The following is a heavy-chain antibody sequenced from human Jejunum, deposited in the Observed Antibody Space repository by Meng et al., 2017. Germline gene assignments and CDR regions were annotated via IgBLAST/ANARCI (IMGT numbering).Heavy chain of an antibody. CDR3: ARYDYFDSGYSGVFDS. J-gene: IGHJ4*02. D-gene: IGHD3-10*01. Sequence: GGSLRLSCAASGFTFSTYEMNWVRQAPGKGLEWVSYISSSGYTRYYADSVKGRFTVSRDNAKNSLYLQMNSLRAEDTAVYYCARYDYFDSGYSGVFDSWGQGTLVTVSS. CDR1: GFTFSTYE. CDR2: ISSSGYTR. V-gene: IGHV3-48*03.